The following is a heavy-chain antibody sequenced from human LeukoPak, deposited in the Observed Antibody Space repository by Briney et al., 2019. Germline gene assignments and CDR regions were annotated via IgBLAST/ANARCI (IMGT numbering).Heavy chain of an antibody. CDR2: IYTSGST. CDR3: ARGYSSGWYGGTSNNWFDP. CDR1: GGSISSGSYY. J-gene: IGHJ5*02. V-gene: IGHV4-61*02. D-gene: IGHD6-19*01. Sequence: SQTLSLTCTVSGGSISSGSYYWSWGRQPAGRGVEWIGRIYTSGSTNYNPSLKSRVTISVDTSKNQFSLKLSSVTAADTAVYYCARGYSSGWYGGTSNNWFDPWGQGTLVTVSS.